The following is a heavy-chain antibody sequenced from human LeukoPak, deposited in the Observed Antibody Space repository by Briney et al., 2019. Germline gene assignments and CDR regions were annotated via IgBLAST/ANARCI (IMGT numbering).Heavy chain of an antibody. CDR3: ARTSSPPDYYYYMDV. CDR1: GFTFSDYY. Sequence: PGXSLRLSCAASGFTFSDYYMSWIRQAPGKGLEWVSYISSSGSTIYYADSVKGRFTISRDNAKNSLYLQRNSLRAEDTAVYYCARTSSPPDYYYYMDVWGKGTMVTVS. CDR2: ISSSGSTI. V-gene: IGHV3-11*04. J-gene: IGHJ6*03. D-gene: IGHD2/OR15-2a*01.